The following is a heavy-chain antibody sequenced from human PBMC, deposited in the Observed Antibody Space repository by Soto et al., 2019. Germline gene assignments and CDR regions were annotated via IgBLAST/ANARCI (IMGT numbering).Heavy chain of an antibody. Sequence: GGSLRLSCAASGFTFSSYGMHWVRQAPGKGLEWVAVIWYDGSNKYYADSVKGRFTISRDNSKNTLYLQMNSLRAEDTAVYYCARDWAIFGVVNWFDPWGQGTLVTVSS. J-gene: IGHJ5*02. D-gene: IGHD3-3*01. CDR2: IWYDGSNK. CDR3: ARDWAIFGVVNWFDP. V-gene: IGHV3-33*01. CDR1: GFTFSSYG.